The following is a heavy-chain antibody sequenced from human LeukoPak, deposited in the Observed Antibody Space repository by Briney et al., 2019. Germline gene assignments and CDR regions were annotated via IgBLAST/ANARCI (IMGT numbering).Heavy chain of an antibody. CDR2: INAGNGNT. J-gene: IGHJ3*02. D-gene: IGHD4-17*01. Sequence: ASVKVSCKASGYTFISYVMHWVRQAPGQRLEWMGWINAGNGNTEYSQKFQGRVTITRDTSASTAYMELSSLRSEDTAVYYCARPMGDYGDFDAFDIWGQGTMVTVSS. CDR3: ARPMGDYGDFDAFDI. CDR1: GYTFISYV. V-gene: IGHV1-3*01.